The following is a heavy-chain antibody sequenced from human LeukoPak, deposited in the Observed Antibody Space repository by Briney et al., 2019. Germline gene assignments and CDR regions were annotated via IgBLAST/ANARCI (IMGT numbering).Heavy chain of an antibody. J-gene: IGHJ3*02. Sequence: PSETLSLTCTVSGGSISSYYWSWIRQPAGKGLEWIGRIYTSGSTNYNSSLKSRVTISVDTSKNQFSLKLSSVTAADTAVYYCARLCSSTSCYDDAFDIWGQGTMVTVSS. CDR3: ARLCSSTSCYDDAFDI. D-gene: IGHD2-2*01. V-gene: IGHV4-4*07. CDR1: GGSISSYY. CDR2: IYTSGST.